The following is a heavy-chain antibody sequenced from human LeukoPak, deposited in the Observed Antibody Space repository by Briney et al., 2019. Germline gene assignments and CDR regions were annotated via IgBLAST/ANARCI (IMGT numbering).Heavy chain of an antibody. CDR2: ISYDGSNK. Sequence: GGSLRLSCAASGFTFSSYAMHWVRQAPGKGLEWVAVISYDGSNKYYADSVKGRFTISRDNAKNSLYLQMTSLRAEDTAVYYCARESYWGQGTLVTVSS. CDR1: GFTFSSYA. J-gene: IGHJ4*02. V-gene: IGHV3-30-3*01. CDR3: ARESY.